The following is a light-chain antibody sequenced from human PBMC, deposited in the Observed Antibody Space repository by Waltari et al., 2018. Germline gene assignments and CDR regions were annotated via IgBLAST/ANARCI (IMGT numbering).Light chain of an antibody. J-gene: IGLJ3*02. V-gene: IGLV1-40*01. Sequence: QSVLTQPPSVSGAPGQRVTISFTGSSPNIGAGYDVHWYQQLPGTAPKLLIYGNSNRPSGVPDRFSGSKSGTSASLAITGLQAEDEADYYCQSYDSSSWVFGGGTKLTVL. CDR3: QSYDSSSWV. CDR2: GNS. CDR1: SPNIGAGYD.